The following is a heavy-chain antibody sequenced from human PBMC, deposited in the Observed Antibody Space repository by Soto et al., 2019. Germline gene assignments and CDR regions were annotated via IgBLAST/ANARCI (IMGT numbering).Heavy chain of an antibody. CDR1: GYTFTSYG. Sequence: ASVKVSCKASGYTFTSYGISWVRQAPGQGLEWMGWISAYNGNTNYAQKLQGRVTMTTDTSTSTAYMELRSLRSDDTAVYYCARDLVLPADNPEIWFDPWGQGTLVTVSS. D-gene: IGHD2-2*01. J-gene: IGHJ5*02. CDR2: ISAYNGNT. CDR3: ARDLVLPADNPEIWFDP. V-gene: IGHV1-18*04.